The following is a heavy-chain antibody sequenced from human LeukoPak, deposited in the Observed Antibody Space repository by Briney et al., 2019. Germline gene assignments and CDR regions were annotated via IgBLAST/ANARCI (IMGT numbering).Heavy chain of an antibody. CDR2: ISAYNGNT. CDR3: ARIPGIAAAGTGNYYYYTDV. D-gene: IGHD6-13*01. Sequence: ASVKVSCKASGYTFTSYGISWVRQAPGQGLEWMGWISAYNGNTNYAQKLQGRVTMTTDTSTSTAYMELRSLRSDDTAVYYCARIPGIAAAGTGNYYYYTDVWGKGTTVTVSS. J-gene: IGHJ6*03. V-gene: IGHV1-18*01. CDR1: GYTFTSYG.